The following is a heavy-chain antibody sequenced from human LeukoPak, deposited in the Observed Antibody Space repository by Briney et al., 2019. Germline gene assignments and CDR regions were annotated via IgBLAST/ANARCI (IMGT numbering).Heavy chain of an antibody. CDR1: GGSISSSSYY. D-gene: IGHD5-18*01. Sequence: PSETLSLTCTVSGGSISSSSYYWGWIRQPPGKGLEWIGSIYYSGSTHYNPSLKSRVTISVDTSKNQFSLKLSSVTAADTAVYYCARDPAMVFFDYWGQGTPVTVSS. CDR3: ARDPAMVFFDY. CDR2: IYYSGST. J-gene: IGHJ4*02. V-gene: IGHV4-39*02.